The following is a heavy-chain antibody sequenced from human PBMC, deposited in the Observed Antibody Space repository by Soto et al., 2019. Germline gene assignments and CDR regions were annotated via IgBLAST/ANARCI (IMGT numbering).Heavy chain of an antibody. CDR1: GGSFSGYY. V-gene: IGHV4-34*01. CDR2: INHSGST. CDR3: AGLVVVTARYYYGMDV. Sequence: SETLSLTCAVYGGSFSGYYWSWIRQPPGKGLEWIGEINHSGSTNYNPSLKSRVTISVDTSKNQFSLKLSSVTAADTAVYYCAGLVVVTARYYYGMDVWGQGTTVTVSS. D-gene: IGHD2-21*02. J-gene: IGHJ6*02.